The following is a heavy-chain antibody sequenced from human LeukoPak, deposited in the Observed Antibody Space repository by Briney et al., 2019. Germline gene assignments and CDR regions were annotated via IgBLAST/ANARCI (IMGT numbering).Heavy chain of an antibody. Sequence: ASVKVSCKASGYTFTSNCINWVRQAPGQGLEWMGWISAYNGYTCYAQKLQGIVTLTRDTSKTTAYMELRVRSSDDTADYYGAKGTPQPGTSYDFWSGSDYWGQGTLVTVSS. CDR3: AKGTPQPGTSYDFWSGSDY. V-gene: IGHV1-18*01. CDR1: GYTFTSNC. CDR2: ISAYNGYT. J-gene: IGHJ4*02. D-gene: IGHD3-3*01.